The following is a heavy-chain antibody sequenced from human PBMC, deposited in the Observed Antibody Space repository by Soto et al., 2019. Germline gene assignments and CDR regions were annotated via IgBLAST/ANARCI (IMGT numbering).Heavy chain of an antibody. CDR1: GFSVTSNY. D-gene: IGHD3-22*01. Sequence: EVQLVESGGGLIQPGGSLRLSCAATGFSVTSNYMSWVRQAPGGGLEWVSLIWPGGTTYCADSVRGRFTVSRDNSNNTVFLQMSSLRADDTAVYYCAKVGDSSDYYPAPIDSWGQGTLVTVSS. J-gene: IGHJ5*01. V-gene: IGHV3-53*01. CDR3: AKVGDSSDYYPAPIDS. CDR2: IWPGGTT.